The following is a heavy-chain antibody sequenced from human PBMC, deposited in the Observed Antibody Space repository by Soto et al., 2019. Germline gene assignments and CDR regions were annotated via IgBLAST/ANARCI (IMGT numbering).Heavy chain of an antibody. D-gene: IGHD6-13*01. V-gene: IGHV4-30-2*01. Sequence: QLQLQESGSGLVKPSQTLPLTCAVSGGSISGTTYSWSWIRQPPGKGLEWIGYIYDSANTYYNPSLKSQFSISVDRSKNQFSLKLSSVTAADTAVYYCARGQGAAAGHSNFDYWGQGALVTVSS. CDR3: ARGQGAAAGHSNFDY. CDR1: GGSISGTTYS. J-gene: IGHJ4*02. CDR2: IYDSANT.